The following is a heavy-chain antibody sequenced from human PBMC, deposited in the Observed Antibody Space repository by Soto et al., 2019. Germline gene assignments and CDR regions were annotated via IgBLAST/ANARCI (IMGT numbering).Heavy chain of an antibody. D-gene: IGHD4-17*01. CDR2: IIPILGIA. CDR3: ATDKDDYGDYGIDY. V-gene: IGHV1-69*02. CDR1: GGTFSSYT. Sequence: QVQLVQSGAEVKKPGSSVKVSCKASGGTFSSYTISWVRQAPGQGLEWMGRIIPILGIANYAQKFQGRVTITADKSTNTAYMELSSLRSEDTAVYYCATDKDDYGDYGIDYWGQGTLVTVSS. J-gene: IGHJ4*02.